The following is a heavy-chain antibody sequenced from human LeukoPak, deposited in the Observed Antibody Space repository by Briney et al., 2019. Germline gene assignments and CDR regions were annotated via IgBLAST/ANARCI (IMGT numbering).Heavy chain of an antibody. Sequence: PGGSLRLSCAASGFTFSSYGMHWVRQAPGKGLEWVAVIWYDGSNKYYADSVKGRFTISRDNSKNTLYLQMNSLRAEDTAVYYCARKSGVAAAHNWFDPWGQGTLVTVSS. CDR1: GFTFSSYG. V-gene: IGHV3-30*19. J-gene: IGHJ5*02. CDR3: ARKSGVAAAHNWFDP. CDR2: IWYDGSNK. D-gene: IGHD2-2*01.